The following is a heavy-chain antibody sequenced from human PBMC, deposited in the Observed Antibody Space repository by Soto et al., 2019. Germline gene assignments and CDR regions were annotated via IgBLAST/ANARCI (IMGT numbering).Heavy chain of an antibody. CDR2: INQDGSGK. V-gene: IGHV3-7*01. CDR1: GFTFSSYW. CDR3: RGWYNEVWGYYF. J-gene: IGHJ4*02. D-gene: IGHD1-20*01. Sequence: EVQLVESGGVLVQPGGSLRLSCSGSGFTFSSYWMSWVRQAPGKGLEWVANINQDGSGKYYGDSVRGRFTLSRDNAENALFLQMNSLRVEDTAVYCVRGWYNEVWGYYFWGQGTLVTVSS.